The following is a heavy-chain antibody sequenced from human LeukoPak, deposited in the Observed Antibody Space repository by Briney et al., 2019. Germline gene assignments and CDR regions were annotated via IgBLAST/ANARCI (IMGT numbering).Heavy chain of an antibody. CDR2: IYYSGST. V-gene: IGHV4-34*01. J-gene: IGHJ4*02. CDR3: ARHYGP. D-gene: IGHD3-16*01. CDR1: GGSFSGYY. Sequence: PSETLSLTCAVYGGSFSGYYWSWIRQPPGKGLEWIGSIYYSGSTYYNPSLKSRVTISVDTSKNQFSLKLNSVTATDTAVYYCARHYGPWGQGTLVTVS.